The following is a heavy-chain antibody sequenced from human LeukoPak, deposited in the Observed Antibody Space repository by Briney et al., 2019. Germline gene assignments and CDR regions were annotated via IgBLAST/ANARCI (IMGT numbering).Heavy chain of an antibody. J-gene: IGHJ4*02. Sequence: GGSLRLSCAASGFTVGSYAMSWVRQAPGKGLEWVSAISTSGGSTYYADSVRGRFTISRDISKNTLYLQMSSLRVGDTAVYYCAKDERGEYYDILTGYYPQTFDYWGQGTLVTVSS. D-gene: IGHD3-9*01. CDR2: ISTSGGST. CDR1: GFTVGSYA. CDR3: AKDERGEYYDILTGYYPQTFDY. V-gene: IGHV3-23*01.